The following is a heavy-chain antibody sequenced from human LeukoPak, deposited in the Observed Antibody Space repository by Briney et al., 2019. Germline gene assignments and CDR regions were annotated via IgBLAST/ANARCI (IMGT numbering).Heavy chain of an antibody. J-gene: IGHJ4*02. CDR2: IYHSGST. Sequence: SQTLSLTCAVSGGSISSGGYSWSWIRQPPGKGLEWIGYIYHSGSTYYNPSLKSRVTISVDRSKNRFSLKLSSVTAADTAVYYCARGSYSMFDYWGQGTLVTVSS. V-gene: IGHV4-30-2*01. CDR1: GGSISSGGYS. CDR3: ARGSYSMFDY. D-gene: IGHD1-26*01.